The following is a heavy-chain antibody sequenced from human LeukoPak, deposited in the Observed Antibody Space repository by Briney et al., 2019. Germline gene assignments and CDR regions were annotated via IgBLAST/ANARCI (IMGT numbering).Heavy chain of an antibody. V-gene: IGHV3-23*01. CDR2: ISGSGGT. CDR1: GFTFSSHA. J-gene: IGHJ4*02. Sequence: GGSLRLSCAASGFTFSSHAMNWVRQAPGKGLEWVSVISGSGGTYYADSVKGRFTISRDNSKNTLYLQMNSLRAEDTAVYYCAKNPHPPYYYDSSGYQHFDYWGQGTLVTVSS. D-gene: IGHD3-22*01. CDR3: AKNPHPPYYYDSSGYQHFDY.